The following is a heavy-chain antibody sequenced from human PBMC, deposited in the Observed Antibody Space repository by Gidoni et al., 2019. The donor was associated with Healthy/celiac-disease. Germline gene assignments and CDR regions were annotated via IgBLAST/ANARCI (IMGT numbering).Heavy chain of an antibody. CDR2: ISSSSSYI. V-gene: IGHV3-21*01. CDR3: ARDYCSSTSCYWWGVSGYYYMDV. Sequence: EVQLVESGGGLVKPGGSLRLSCAASGFTFSSYSMNWVRQAPGKGLEWVSSISSSSSYIYYADSVKGRFTISRDNAKNSLYLQMNSLRAEDTAVYYCARDYCSSTSCYWWGVSGYYYMDVWGKGTTVTVSS. D-gene: IGHD2-2*01. CDR1: GFTFSSYS. J-gene: IGHJ6*03.